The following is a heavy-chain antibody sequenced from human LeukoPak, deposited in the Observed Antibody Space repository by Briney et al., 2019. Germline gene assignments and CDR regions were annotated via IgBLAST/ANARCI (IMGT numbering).Heavy chain of an antibody. CDR1: GFTFNNYA. Sequence: GGAPRLSRAAPGFTFNNYAMNWVRQAPGKGLEWVSAISGSGSSTYYADSVKGRFTISRDNSKNTLYLQMNSLRAEDTAVYYCANPLTAYWGQGTLVTVSS. D-gene: IGHD4/OR15-4a*01. V-gene: IGHV3-23*01. CDR2: ISGSGSST. CDR3: ANPLTAY. J-gene: IGHJ4*02.